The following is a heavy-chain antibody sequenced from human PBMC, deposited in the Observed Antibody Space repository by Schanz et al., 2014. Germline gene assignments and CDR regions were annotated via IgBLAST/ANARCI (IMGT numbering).Heavy chain of an antibody. CDR3: ARGRSFDY. CDR1: GYTFTSYD. V-gene: IGHV1-8*01. J-gene: IGHJ4*02. CDR2: MNPNSGNP. Sequence: QVQLIQSGPEVKKPGASVKVSCTASGYTFTSYDINWVRQAPGQGLEWLGWMNPNSGNPGFAQKFRGRVAMTRNTCMSTAYIELHIRTSEDAAVYYCARGRSFDYWGQGTLVTVSS.